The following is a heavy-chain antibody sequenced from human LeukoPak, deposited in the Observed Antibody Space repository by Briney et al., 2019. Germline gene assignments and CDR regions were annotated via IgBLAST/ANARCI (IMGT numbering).Heavy chain of an antibody. V-gene: IGHV4-38-2*02. CDR3: ARSDYYDTHDAFDI. J-gene: IGHJ3*02. D-gene: IGHD3-22*01. CDR1: GYSISSGYY. CDR2: IYYSGST. Sequence: SETLSLTCTVSGYSISSGYYWGWIRQPPGKGLEWIGSIYYSGSTYYNPSLKSRVTISVDTSKNQFSLKLSSVTAADTAVYYCARSDYYDTHDAFDIWGQGTMVTVSS.